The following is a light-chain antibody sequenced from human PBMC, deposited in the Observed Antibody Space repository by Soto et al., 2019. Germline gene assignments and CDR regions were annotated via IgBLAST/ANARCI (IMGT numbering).Light chain of an antibody. J-gene: IGKJ4*01. CDR3: QQHSNWPLS. V-gene: IGKV3-11*01. CDR2: DAS. Sequence: ILLTQSPDTLALSPGERATLSCMSSQSVSSYVAWYQQKPGQAPRLLIYDASNRATGIPARFSGDGSVTDFTPTISSLEPEDFAVDYCQQHSNWPLSFRGGTKLEIK. CDR1: QSVSSY.